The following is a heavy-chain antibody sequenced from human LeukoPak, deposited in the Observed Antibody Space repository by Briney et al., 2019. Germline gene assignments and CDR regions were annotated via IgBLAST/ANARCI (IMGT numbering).Heavy chain of an antibody. CDR2: IIPIFGTA. CDR1: GGTFSSYA. J-gene: IGHJ4*02. Sequence: ASVKVSCKASGGTFSSYAISWARQAPGQGLEWMGGIIPIFGTANYAQKFQGRVTITTDESTSTAYMELSSLRSEDTAVYYCARDQGSGFDYWGQGTLVTVSS. V-gene: IGHV1-69*05. CDR3: ARDQGSGFDY. D-gene: IGHD6-19*01.